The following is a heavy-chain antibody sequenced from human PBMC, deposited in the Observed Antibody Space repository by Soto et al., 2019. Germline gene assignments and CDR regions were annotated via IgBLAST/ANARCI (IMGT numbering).Heavy chain of an antibody. CDR3: ERGGYSYGEAGMDV. CDR2: IIPIFGTE. V-gene: IGHV1-69*01. CDR1: GGTFSSYA. J-gene: IGHJ6*02. D-gene: IGHD5-18*01. Sequence: QVKLVQNGAEVKKPDSSLKVSCKASGGTFSSYAISWVRQAPRQGIEWMGGIIPIFGTENYEQKFQGRVTITADESASTAYVDLGSLRCEDPGVYYCERGGYSYGEAGMDVWVQGTTVTVSS.